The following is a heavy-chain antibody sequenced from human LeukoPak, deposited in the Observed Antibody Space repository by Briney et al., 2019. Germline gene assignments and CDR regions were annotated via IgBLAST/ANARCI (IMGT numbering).Heavy chain of an antibody. V-gene: IGHV1-18*01. D-gene: IGHD2-2*01. J-gene: IGHJ4*02. CDR3: ARHESIIVVVPAAPFFY. CDR1: GGTFSSYG. Sequence: GASVKVSCKASGGTFSSYGISWVRQAPGQGLEWMGWISAYNGNTNYAQKLQGRVTMTTDTSTSTAYMELRSLRSDDTAVYYCARHESIIVVVPAAPFFYWGQGTLVTVSS. CDR2: ISAYNGNT.